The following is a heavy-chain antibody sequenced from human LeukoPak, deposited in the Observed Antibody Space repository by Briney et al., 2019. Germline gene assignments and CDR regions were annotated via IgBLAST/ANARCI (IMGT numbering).Heavy chain of an antibody. CDR1: GYSFINQW. D-gene: IGHD3-22*01. V-gene: IGHV5-51*01. J-gene: IGHJ3*02. CDR3: ATQVNYYDTSEDAFDI. Sequence: GESLKISCKGSGYSFINQWIGWLRQMPGEGLEWMGAIYPEDSDTRYSPSFQGQVTISADKSISTAYLQWSSLKASDTAMYYCATQVNYYDTSEDAFDIWGQGTMVTVSS. CDR2: IYPEDSDT.